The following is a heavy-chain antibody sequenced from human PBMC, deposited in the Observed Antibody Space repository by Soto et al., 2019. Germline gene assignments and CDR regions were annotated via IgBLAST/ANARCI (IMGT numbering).Heavy chain of an antibody. D-gene: IGHD3-3*01. CDR3: ARHGFRFLEPYYGMDV. Sequence: SETLSLTCTVSGGSISSSSYYWGWIRQPPGKGLEWIGSIYYSGSTYYNPSLKSRVTISVDTSKNQFSLKLSSVTAADTAVYYCARHGFRFLEPYYGMDVWGQGTTVTVSS. J-gene: IGHJ6*02. CDR1: GGSISSSSYY. V-gene: IGHV4-39*01. CDR2: IYYSGST.